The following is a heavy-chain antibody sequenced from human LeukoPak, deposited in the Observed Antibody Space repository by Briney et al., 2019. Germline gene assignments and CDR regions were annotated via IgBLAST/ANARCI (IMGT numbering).Heavy chain of an antibody. D-gene: IGHD3-9*01. CDR2: INHSGST. CDR3: ARAHYDILTGYSFDY. Sequence: PSETLSLTCAVYGGSFSGYYWSWLRQPPGKGLEWIGEINHSGSTNYNPSLKSRVTISVDTSKNQFSLKLSSVTAADTAVYYCARAHYDILTGYSFDYWGQGTLVTVSS. V-gene: IGHV4-34*01. J-gene: IGHJ4*02. CDR1: GGSFSGYY.